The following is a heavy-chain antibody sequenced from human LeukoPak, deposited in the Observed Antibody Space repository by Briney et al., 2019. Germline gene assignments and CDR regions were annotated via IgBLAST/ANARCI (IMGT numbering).Heavy chain of an antibody. V-gene: IGHV4-59*01. Sequence: SETLSLTCTVSGGSISSYYWSWIRQPPGKGLEWIGYIYYSGNTNYNPSLKSRVTMSVDTSENQFSLKLSSVTAADTAVYYCARDIVGVTRAFGYWGQGTLVTVSS. CDR1: GGSISSYY. D-gene: IGHD1-26*01. CDR2: IYYSGNT. CDR3: ARDIVGVTRAFGY. J-gene: IGHJ4*02.